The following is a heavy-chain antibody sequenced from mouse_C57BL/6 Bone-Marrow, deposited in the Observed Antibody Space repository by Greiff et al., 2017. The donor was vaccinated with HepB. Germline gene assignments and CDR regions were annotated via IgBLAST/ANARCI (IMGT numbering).Heavy chain of an antibody. CDR1: GYSITSDY. CDR2: ISYSGST. CDR3: ARLGVYFLYWYFDV. D-gene: IGHD1-1*01. V-gene: IGHV3-8*01. J-gene: IGHJ1*03. Sequence: VQLKESGPGLAKPSQTLSLTCSVTGYSITSDYWNWIRKIPGNKLEYMGYISYSGSTYYNPSLKSRIAKTRDTSKNQYYLQLNSVTTEDTATYYCARLGVYFLYWYFDVWGTGTTVTVSS.